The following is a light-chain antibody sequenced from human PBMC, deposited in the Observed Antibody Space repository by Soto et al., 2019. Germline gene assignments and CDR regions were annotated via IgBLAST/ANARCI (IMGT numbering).Light chain of an antibody. Sequence: EIVLTQSPGTLSLSPGERATLSCRASQSVSSDLAWYHQKPGQAPRLLIYGASTRATGIPARLSGSGSGTEFTITINSLKSEDFEVYYCQQYNNWTRTFGQGTKVDIK. V-gene: IGKV3-15*01. CDR1: QSVSSD. CDR2: GAS. CDR3: QQYNNWTRT. J-gene: IGKJ1*01.